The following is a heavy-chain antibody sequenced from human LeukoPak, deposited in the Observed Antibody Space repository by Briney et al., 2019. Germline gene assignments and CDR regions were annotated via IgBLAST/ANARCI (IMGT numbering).Heavy chain of an antibody. CDR2: INPNSGGT. CDR3: ARDLEVRGVLYYFDY. J-gene: IGHJ4*02. CDR1: GYTFIDYY. V-gene: IGHV1-2*02. Sequence: ASVKVSCKSSGYTFIDYYMHWVRQAPGQGLEWMGWINPNSGGTNYAQKFQDRVTMTRDTSISTAYMELSRLRSDDTAVYYCARDLEVRGVLYYFDYWGQGTLVTVSS. D-gene: IGHD3-10*01.